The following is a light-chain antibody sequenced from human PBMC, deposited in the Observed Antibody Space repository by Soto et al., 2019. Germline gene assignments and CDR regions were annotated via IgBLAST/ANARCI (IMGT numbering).Light chain of an antibody. CDR2: RNN. Sequence: QSVLTQPLSASGTPGQRVTISCSGSSSNIGSNTVNWYQQLPGTAPKPVIYRNNQWRSGVPDRFSGSKSGTSASLVISGLQSEDEADYYCAAWDDSLSSYVFGAGTKVTVL. J-gene: IGLJ1*01. CDR3: AAWDDSLSSYV. CDR1: SSNIGSNT. V-gene: IGLV1-44*01.